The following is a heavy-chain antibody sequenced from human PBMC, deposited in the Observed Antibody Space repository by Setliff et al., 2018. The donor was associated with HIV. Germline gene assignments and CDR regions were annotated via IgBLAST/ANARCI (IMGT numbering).Heavy chain of an antibody. CDR1: GYTFTTYY. CDR2: LNPSEGTT. V-gene: IGHV1-46*01. D-gene: IGHD3-22*01. CDR3: VRGDRSAWNSWFDA. J-gene: IGHJ5*02. Sequence: GASVKVSCKASGYTFTTYYIHWVRQAPGQGLEWMGILNPSEGTTSFAQKFQGRVTITRDTSKSTVYMDLSSLRADDTAVYYCVRGDRSAWNSWFDAWGEGTRFTVSS.